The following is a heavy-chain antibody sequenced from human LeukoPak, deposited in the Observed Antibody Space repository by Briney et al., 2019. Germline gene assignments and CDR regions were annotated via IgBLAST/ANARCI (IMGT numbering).Heavy chain of an antibody. CDR1: GGSISSYY. CDR3: ASTNYDFWSGPSLGAFDI. CDR2: IYTSGST. D-gene: IGHD3-3*01. V-gene: IGHV4-4*07. Sequence: PSETLSLSCTVSGGSISSYYRSWIRQPAGQGLEWIGRIYTSGSTTNNPSIKSRVTMSVDTSKNQLSLKLSSVTAADTAVYYCASTNYDFWSGPSLGAFDIWGQGTMVTVSS. J-gene: IGHJ3*02.